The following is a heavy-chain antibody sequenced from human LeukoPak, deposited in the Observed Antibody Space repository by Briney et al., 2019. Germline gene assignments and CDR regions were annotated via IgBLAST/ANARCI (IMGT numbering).Heavy chain of an antibody. CDR2: IWFDGSNK. J-gene: IGHJ4*02. CDR3: ARGDYFDDSASPVDY. Sequence: PGGSLRLSCAASGFTFRSYGMHWVRQAPGKGLEWVAVIWFDGSNKYYADSVKGRFTISRDNAKNSLYLQMNSLRAEDTAVYYCARGDYFDDSASPVDYWGQGTLVTVSS. V-gene: IGHV3-33*01. CDR1: GFTFRSYG. D-gene: IGHD2/OR15-2a*01.